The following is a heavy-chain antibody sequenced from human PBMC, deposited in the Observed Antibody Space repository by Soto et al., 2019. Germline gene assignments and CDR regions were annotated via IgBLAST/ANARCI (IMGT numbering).Heavy chain of an antibody. CDR1: GFTFSSYG. J-gene: IGHJ4*02. Sequence: ESGGGLVQPGGSLRLSCAASGFTFSSYGMTWVRQAPGKGLEWVSAISGSGGNTYYADSVKGRFTISRDNSMDTLYLQMSSLRADDTAVYYCAKTSGYYDYWGQGALVTVSS. CDR3: AKTSGYYDY. V-gene: IGHV3-23*01. D-gene: IGHD2-15*01. CDR2: ISGSGGNT.